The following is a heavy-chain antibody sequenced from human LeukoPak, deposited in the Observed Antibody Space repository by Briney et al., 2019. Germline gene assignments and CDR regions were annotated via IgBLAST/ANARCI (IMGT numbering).Heavy chain of an antibody. CDR1: GGSISRSSYF. J-gene: IGHJ3*02. D-gene: IGHD5-18*01. CDR2: IYYTGIT. Sequence: SETLSLTCTVSGGSISRSSYFWVWLRQPPGKPLEWIGNIYYTGITYYNPSLKNRSTMPVHTPINQLFLPVNSLPASGGPGYFWARHVGYGPLEIWGQGTMVTVSS. V-gene: IGHV4-39*01. CDR3: ARHVGYGPLEI.